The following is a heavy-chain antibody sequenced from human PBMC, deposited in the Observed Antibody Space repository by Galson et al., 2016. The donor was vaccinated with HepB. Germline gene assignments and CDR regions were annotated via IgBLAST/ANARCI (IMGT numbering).Heavy chain of an antibody. CDR2: IYWDGDK. J-gene: IGHJ4*02. Sequence: PALVKPTQTLTLTCTFSGFSLNTGAVGVGWIRQPPGKALEWLALIYWDGDKRYSPSLKPRLTITKDTSKNQVVLTMTNMDPVDTATYFCAHYSPIGVAFDYWGQGTPVTVSS. CDR3: AHYSPIGVAFDY. CDR1: GFSLNTGAVG. D-gene: IGHD6-19*01. V-gene: IGHV2-5*02.